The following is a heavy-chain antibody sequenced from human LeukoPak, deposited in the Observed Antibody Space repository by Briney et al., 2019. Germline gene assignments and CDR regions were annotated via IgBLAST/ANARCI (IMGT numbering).Heavy chain of an antibody. D-gene: IGHD1-26*01. CDR1: GGSISSYY. Sequence: SETLSLTFTVSGGSISSYYWSWIRQPPGKGLEWIGYIYYSGSTNYNPSLKSRVTISVDTSKNQFSLKLSSVTAADTAVYYCARSRWELLRLDAFDIWGQGTMVTVSS. V-gene: IGHV4-59*01. J-gene: IGHJ3*02. CDR3: ARSRWELLRLDAFDI. CDR2: IYYSGST.